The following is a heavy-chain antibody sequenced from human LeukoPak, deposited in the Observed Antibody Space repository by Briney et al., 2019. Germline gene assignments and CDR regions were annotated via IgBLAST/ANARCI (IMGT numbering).Heavy chain of an antibody. CDR3: ARLGLIVVGDAFDI. J-gene: IGHJ3*02. D-gene: IGHD3-22*01. CDR2: IKQDGSEK. CDR1: GFTLSSYA. Sequence: GGSLRLSCAASGFTLSSYAMSWVRQAPGKGLEWVANIKQDGSEKYYVDSVKGRFTISRDNAKNSLYLQMNSLRAEDTAVYYCARLGLIVVGDAFDIWGQGTMVTVSS. V-gene: IGHV3-7*01.